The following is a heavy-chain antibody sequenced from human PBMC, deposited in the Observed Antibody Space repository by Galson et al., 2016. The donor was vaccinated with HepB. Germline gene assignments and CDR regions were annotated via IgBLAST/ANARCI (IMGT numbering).Heavy chain of an antibody. V-gene: IGHV3-33*01. CDR3: ARDNKELGFDY. CDR2: VWYDGSNK. Sequence: LRLSCAASGFSFSDYGMHWVRQAPGKGLDWVAVVWYDGSNKYYVDSVKGRFTISRDNSKNTLYLQMNSLRAEDTAVYYCARDNKELGFDYWGQGTLVTVSS. CDR1: GFSFSDYG. J-gene: IGHJ4*02. D-gene: IGHD3-10*01.